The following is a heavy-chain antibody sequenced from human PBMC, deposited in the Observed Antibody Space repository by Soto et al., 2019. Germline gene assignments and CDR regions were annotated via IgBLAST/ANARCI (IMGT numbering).Heavy chain of an antibody. CDR3: ASGRDSSSWYFRLDYYYYGMDV. CDR1: GGSISSSNW. V-gene: IGHV4-4*02. J-gene: IGHJ6*02. Sequence: SETMSLTCAVSGGSISSSNWWSWVRQPPGKGLEWIGEIYHSGSTNYNPSLKSRVTISVGKSKNQFSLTLSSVTAADTAVYYFASGRDSSSWYFRLDYYYYGMDVCGQVTTVAVSS. D-gene: IGHD6-13*01. CDR2: IYHSGST.